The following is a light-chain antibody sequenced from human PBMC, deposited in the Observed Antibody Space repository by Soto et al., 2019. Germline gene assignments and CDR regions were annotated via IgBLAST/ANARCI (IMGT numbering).Light chain of an antibody. CDR1: QGISNY. CDR2: GAS. V-gene: IGKV1-27*01. Sequence: DIQMTQSPSSLSAYVGDRVTITCRASQGISNYLAWYQQKPGKVPKLLIYGASTLQSGVPSRFSGSGSGTDFTLTINSLQPEDVATYYCQRYNSAPRTFGQGTKLDSK. CDR3: QRYNSAPRT. J-gene: IGKJ1*01.